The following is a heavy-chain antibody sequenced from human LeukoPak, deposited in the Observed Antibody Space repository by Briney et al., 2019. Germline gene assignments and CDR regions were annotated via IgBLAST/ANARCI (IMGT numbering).Heavy chain of an antibody. CDR1: GFTFSSYW. CDR3: ARGGIQLWFYYYYYMDV. V-gene: IGHV3-74*01. D-gene: IGHD5-18*01. J-gene: IGHJ6*03. CDR2: INTDGSST. Sequence: GGSLRLSCAASGFTFSSYWMHWVRQAPGKGLVWVSRINTDGSSTSYADSVKGRFTISRDNAKNTLYLQMNSLRAEDTAVYYCARGGIQLWFYYYYYMDVWGKETTVTVSS.